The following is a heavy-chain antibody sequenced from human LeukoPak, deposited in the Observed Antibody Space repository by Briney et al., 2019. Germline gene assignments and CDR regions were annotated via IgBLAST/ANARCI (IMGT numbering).Heavy chain of an antibody. V-gene: IGHV3-23*01. CDR2: ISATGGST. CDR3: AKSGSGTPLWYFDY. Sequence: GGSLRLSCAASGFSFNSYAMSWVRQAPGKGLEWVSGISATGGSTYHADSVKGRFTISRDNSKNTLYLQMNSLRAEDTAVYYCAKSGSGTPLWYFDYWGQGTLVTVSS. J-gene: IGHJ4*02. CDR1: GFSFNSYA. D-gene: IGHD1-1*01.